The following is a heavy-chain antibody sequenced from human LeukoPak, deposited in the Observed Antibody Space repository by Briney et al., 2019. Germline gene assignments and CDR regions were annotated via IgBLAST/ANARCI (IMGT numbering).Heavy chain of an antibody. J-gene: IGHJ4*02. D-gene: IGHD6-19*01. CDR1: GFTFSIYG. Sequence: GGSLTLSCAASGFTFSIYGMHWVRQAPGKGLEWVAFIPYDGSNKYYADSVKGRFTISRDNSKNTLFLQMNSLRAEDTAVYYCAKDNSGWAFDYWGQGNLFTVSS. V-gene: IGHV3-30*02. CDR2: IPYDGSNK. CDR3: AKDNSGWAFDY.